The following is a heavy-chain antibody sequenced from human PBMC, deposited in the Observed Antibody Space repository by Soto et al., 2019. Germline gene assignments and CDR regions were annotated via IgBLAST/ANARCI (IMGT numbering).Heavy chain of an antibody. D-gene: IGHD3-22*01. J-gene: IGHJ4*02. V-gene: IGHV1-18*01. CDR2: ISAYNGNT. CDR3: AREAVDDSSGYYYGFDY. Sequence: ASVKVSCKASGYTFTSYGISWVRQAPGQRFEWMGWISAYNGNTNYAQKLQGRVTMTTDTSTSTAYLELRSLRSDDTAVYYCAREAVDDSSGYYYGFDYWGQGTLVTVSS. CDR1: GYTFTSYG.